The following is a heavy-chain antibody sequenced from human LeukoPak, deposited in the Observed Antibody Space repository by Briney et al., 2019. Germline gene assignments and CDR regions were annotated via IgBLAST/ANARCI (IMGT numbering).Heavy chain of an antibody. J-gene: IGHJ5*02. CDR3: ARDQGYSSSWLDWFDP. D-gene: IGHD6-13*01. CDR2: INAYNGNT. Sequence: ASVKVSCKASGYTFTSYGISWVRQAPGQGLEWMGWINAYNGNTNYAQKLQGRVTMTTDTSTSTAYMELRSLRSDDTAVYYCARDQGYSSSWLDWFDPWGQGTLVTVSS. CDR1: GYTFTSYG. V-gene: IGHV1-18*01.